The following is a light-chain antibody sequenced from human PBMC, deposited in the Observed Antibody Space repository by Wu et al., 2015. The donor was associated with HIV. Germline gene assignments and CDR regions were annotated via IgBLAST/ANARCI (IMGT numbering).Light chain of an antibody. CDR2: DAS. Sequence: IQLTQSPSSLSASVGDRVTITCRASQGISTAIAWYQQEPGRAPKLLIYDASNLESGVPSRFSGSGSGTDFTLTISSLQPEDFAIYYCQQYSSYPRTFGRGTKVEIK. CDR1: QGISTA. J-gene: IGKJ1*01. CDR3: QQYSSYPRT. V-gene: IGKV1-13*02.